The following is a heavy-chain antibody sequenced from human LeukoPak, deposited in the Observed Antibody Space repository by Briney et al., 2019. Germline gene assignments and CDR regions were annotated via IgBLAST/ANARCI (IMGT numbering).Heavy chain of an antibody. Sequence: GGSLRLSCAASGFSFSSYAFHWVRQAPGKGLEWVAVISYDGTNQYYADSVKGRFTISRDNSKNTLYLQMNSLRAEDTSVYCARDSRLSRWRGTSDYWGQGTLVTVSS. V-gene: IGHV3-30-3*01. J-gene: IGHJ4*02. CDR1: GFSFSSYA. CDR3: ARDSRLSRWRGTSDY. CDR2: ISYDGTNQ. D-gene: IGHD3-16*01.